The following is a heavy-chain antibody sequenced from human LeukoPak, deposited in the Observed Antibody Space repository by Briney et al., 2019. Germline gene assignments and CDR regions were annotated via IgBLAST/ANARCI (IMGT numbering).Heavy chain of an antibody. CDR3: AIYGGGMGNY. J-gene: IGHJ4*02. D-gene: IGHD3-16*01. CDR1: GFTFSSYR. Sequence: PGGSLRLSCAASGFTFSSYRMNWVRQAPGKGLEWVSFISSSSNYIYYADSVKGRFTISRDNAKNSLYLQMNSLRAEDTAVYYCAIYGGGMGNYWGQGTLVTVSS. V-gene: IGHV3-21*01. CDR2: ISSSSNYI.